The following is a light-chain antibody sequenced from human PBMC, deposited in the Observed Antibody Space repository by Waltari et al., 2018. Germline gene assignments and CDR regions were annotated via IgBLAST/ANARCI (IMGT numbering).Light chain of an antibody. V-gene: IGKV3-11*01. CDR2: DAF. J-gene: IGKJ4*01. CDR3: QHRGNWPLS. Sequence: EIVLTQSPATLSLSPGERATLSCSASQSVSSYLAWYQHKPGQAPRLLIYDAFNRATGIPARFSGSGSGTDFTLTISSLEPEDFAVYYCQHRGNWPLSFGGGTKVEI. CDR1: QSVSSY.